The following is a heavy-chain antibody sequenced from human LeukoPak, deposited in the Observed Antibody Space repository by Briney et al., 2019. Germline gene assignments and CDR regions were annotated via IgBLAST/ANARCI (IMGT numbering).Heavy chain of an antibody. CDR2: IKQDGSEK. J-gene: IGHJ4*02. V-gene: IGHV3-7*03. CDR1: GFTFSSYW. Sequence: PGGSLRLSCAASGFTFSSYWMSWVRQAPGKGLEWVANIKQDGSEKYYVDSVRGRFTISRDNSKNTVYLQMNSLRPEDTAVYYCARNSVAGTGNYWGQGTLVTVSS. CDR3: ARNSVAGTGNY. D-gene: IGHD6-19*01.